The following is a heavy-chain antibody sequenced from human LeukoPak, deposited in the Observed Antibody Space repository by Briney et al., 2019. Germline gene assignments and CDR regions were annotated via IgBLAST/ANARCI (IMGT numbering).Heavy chain of an antibody. CDR2: IKADGSGT. J-gene: IGHJ4*02. V-gene: IGHV3-43*02. CDR3: ATWAFYHNLDV. CDR1: GFTIGPYA. Sequence: QPGGALRLSCAASGFTIGPYAMYWVRQGPGRGLEWVSVIKADGSGTFYADSVRGRFTTSRDNSKNSLYLQMNSLTSEDTALYYCATWAFYHNLDVWGQGTLVTVSS. D-gene: IGHD3/OR15-3a*01.